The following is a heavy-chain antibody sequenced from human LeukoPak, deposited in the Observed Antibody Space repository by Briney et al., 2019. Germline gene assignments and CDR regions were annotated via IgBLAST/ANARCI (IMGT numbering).Heavy chain of an antibody. CDR2: FGGSGGGT. V-gene: IGHV3-23*01. D-gene: IGHD2-21*02. CDR1: GFTFSNYG. J-gene: IGHJ4*02. CDR3: VKARMPHCGTDCLES. Sequence: TGGSLRLSCAASGFTFSNYGMSWVRQAPGKGLEWVSVFGGSGGGTYYADSVKGGFTISRDNSKNTVYLQMNSLRAEDTAVYYCVKARMPHCGTDCLESWGQGTLVTGSS.